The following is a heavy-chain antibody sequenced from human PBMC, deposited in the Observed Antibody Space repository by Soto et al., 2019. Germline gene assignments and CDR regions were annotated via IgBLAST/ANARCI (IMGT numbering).Heavy chain of an antibody. D-gene: IGHD5-12*01. Sequence: QVQLVESGGGVVQPGRSLRLSCAASGFTFSSYGMHWVRQAPGKGLEWVAVIWYDGSNKYYADSVKGRFTISRDNSKNTLYLQMNSLRAEDTAVYYCASGYSGYDDLAFDIWGQGTMVTVSS. CDR3: ASGYSGYDDLAFDI. CDR2: IWYDGSNK. J-gene: IGHJ3*02. V-gene: IGHV3-33*01. CDR1: GFTFSSYG.